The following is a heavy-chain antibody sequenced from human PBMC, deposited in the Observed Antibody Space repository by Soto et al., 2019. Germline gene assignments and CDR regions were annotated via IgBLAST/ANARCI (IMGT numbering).Heavy chain of an antibody. Sequence: QVQLVQYGAEVKKPGASVKVSCKASGYTFTSYYMHWVRQAPGQGLEWMGIIDPSGGGTSYAQKSXGRRTMTRDTAXTXVXXELSSLRPEDTAVYYCARDRVDCSGGNCWRSVEDTWGQGTLVTVSS. CDR2: IDPSGGGT. CDR1: GYTFTSYY. D-gene: IGHD2-15*01. J-gene: IGHJ5*02. CDR3: ARDRVDCSGGNCWRSVEDT. V-gene: IGHV1-46*01.